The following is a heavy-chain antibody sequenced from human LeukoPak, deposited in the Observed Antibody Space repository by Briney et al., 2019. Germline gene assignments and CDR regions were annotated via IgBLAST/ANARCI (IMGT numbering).Heavy chain of an antibody. J-gene: IGHJ4*02. D-gene: IGHD5-12*01. Sequence: PGGSLRLSCAASGITVSSNYMSWVRQAPGKGLEWVSVVASDGSTKYADSVKGRFAISRDNSKNTLYLQMNSLRAEDTGVYYCAKATVGGYVDWGQGTLVTVSS. V-gene: IGHV3-53*01. CDR2: VASDGST. CDR1: GITVSSNY. CDR3: AKATVGGYVD.